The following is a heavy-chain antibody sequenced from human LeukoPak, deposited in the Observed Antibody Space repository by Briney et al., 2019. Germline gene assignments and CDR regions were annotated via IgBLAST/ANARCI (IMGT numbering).Heavy chain of an antibody. CDR3: AKGVWDSSGWYLDY. CDR1: GFTLNSYA. Sequence: GGSLRLSCAVSGFTLNSYAMSWVRQAPGKRLEWGSVINTSGSGTYYADSVKGRFTISRDSSKNTLYLQVNSLRAEDTAVYYCAKGVWDSSGWYLDYWGQGTLVTVSS. D-gene: IGHD6-19*01. CDR2: INTSGSGT. V-gene: IGHV3-23*05. J-gene: IGHJ4*02.